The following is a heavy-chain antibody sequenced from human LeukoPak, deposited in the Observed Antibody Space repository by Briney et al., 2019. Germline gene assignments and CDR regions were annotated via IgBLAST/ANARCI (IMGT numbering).Heavy chain of an antibody. Sequence: SETLSLTCTVSGGSISSSSYYWGWIRQPPGKGLEWIGSIYYSGSTYYNPSLKSRVTISVDTSKNQFSLKLSSMTAADTAVYYCARIYDSSAYYVGFGYWGQGTLVTVSS. CDR3: ARIYDSSAYYVGFGY. D-gene: IGHD3-22*01. CDR1: GGSISSSSYY. CDR2: IYYSGST. V-gene: IGHV4-39*07. J-gene: IGHJ4*02.